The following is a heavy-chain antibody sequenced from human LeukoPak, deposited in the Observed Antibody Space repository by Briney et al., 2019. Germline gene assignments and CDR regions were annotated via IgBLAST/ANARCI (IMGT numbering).Heavy chain of an antibody. CDR2: ISGSGGST. V-gene: IGHV3-23*01. CDR3: AKDGGYDLYYYYMDV. J-gene: IGHJ6*03. CDR1: GFTFSSYA. Sequence: PGGSLRLSCAASGFTFSSYAMSWVRQAPGKGLEWVSAISGSGGSTYYADSVKGRFTISRDNSKNTLYLQMNSLRAEDTAVYYCAKDGGYDLYYYYMDVWSKGTTVTVSS. D-gene: IGHD3-3*01.